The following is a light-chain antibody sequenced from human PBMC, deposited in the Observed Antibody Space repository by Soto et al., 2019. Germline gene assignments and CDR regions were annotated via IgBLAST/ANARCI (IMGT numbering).Light chain of an antibody. V-gene: IGKV3-20*01. Sequence: EIVLTQSPGTLSLSPGERATLSCRASQSLSNNYLAWYQQKPGQAPRPLMSDVSRRATGVPDRFSGSGSGTDFTLIISRLEPEDFAVYYCQQSETSPWKFGQGTKVDIK. CDR1: QSLSNNY. CDR2: DVS. J-gene: IGKJ1*01. CDR3: QQSETSPWK.